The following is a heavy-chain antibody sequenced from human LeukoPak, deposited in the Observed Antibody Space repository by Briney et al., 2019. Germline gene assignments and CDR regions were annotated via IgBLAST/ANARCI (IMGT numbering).Heavy chain of an antibody. CDR2: IYYSGRT. D-gene: IGHD6-25*01. CDR1: GGSVNSSSYY. Sequence: PSETLSLTCTVSGGSVNSSSYYWCWIRQPPGKWLEWSGSIYYSGRTIYNPSLRSRVTISVDTSKNPFSLNLTSVTAADTAVYYCARSQDVIAATDYWGQGTLVTVSS. J-gene: IGHJ4*02. CDR3: ARSQDVIAATDY. V-gene: IGHV4-39*01.